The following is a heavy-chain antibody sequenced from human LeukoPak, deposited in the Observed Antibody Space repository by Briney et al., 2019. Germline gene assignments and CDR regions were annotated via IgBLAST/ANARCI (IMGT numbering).Heavy chain of an antibody. D-gene: IGHD3-16*01. Sequence: GGSLRLSCAASGFTFKLYWMHWVRQVPGKRPVWVSRINSDGSSTNYADSVKGRFTISRDNAKNTLYLQMNSLRAEDAAVYYCASGGLRSFSVDYWGQGTLVTVSS. CDR2: INSDGSST. CDR3: ASGGLRSFSVDY. J-gene: IGHJ4*02. V-gene: IGHV3-74*01. CDR1: GFTFKLYW.